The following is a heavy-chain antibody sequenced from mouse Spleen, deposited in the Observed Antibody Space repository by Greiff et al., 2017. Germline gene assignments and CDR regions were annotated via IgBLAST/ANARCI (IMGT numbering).Heavy chain of an antibody. CDR1: GYTFTGYW. J-gene: IGHJ3*01. CDR2: ILPGSGST. D-gene: IGHD1-1*01. Sequence: QVQLKESGAELMKPGASVKLSCKATGYTFTGYWIEWVKQRPGHGLEWIGEILPGSGSTNYNEKFKGKATFTADTSSNTAYMQLSSLTTEDSAIYYCASPYYGSSYAWFAYWGQGTLVTVSA. V-gene: IGHV1-9*01. CDR3: ASPYYGSSYAWFAY.